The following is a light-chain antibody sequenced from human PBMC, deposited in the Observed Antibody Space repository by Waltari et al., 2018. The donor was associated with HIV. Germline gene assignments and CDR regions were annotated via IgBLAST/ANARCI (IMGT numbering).Light chain of an antibody. CDR2: GSS. Sequence: EIVMTQSPAPLSVSPGERPTLPCRASQSIGSNLAWYQQKPGQAPRLLIYGSSTRAAGLPARFTGSGSGTDFALTISSLQSEDFAVYYCQQYSNWPDTFGQGTKLEIK. V-gene: IGKV3-15*01. J-gene: IGKJ2*01. CDR3: QQYSNWPDT. CDR1: QSIGSN.